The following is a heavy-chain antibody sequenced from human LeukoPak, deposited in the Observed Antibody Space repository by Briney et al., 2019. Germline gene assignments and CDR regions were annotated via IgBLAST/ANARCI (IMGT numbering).Heavy chain of an antibody. CDR1: GGSISSYY. J-gene: IGHJ6*03. CDR3: ARGRRSRGYSYGYYYYMDV. CDR2: IYSSGTT. D-gene: IGHD5-18*01. V-gene: IGHV4-59*12. Sequence: PSETLSLTCTVSGGSISSYYWSWIRHPPGKGLEWIGYIYSSGTTNYSPSLKSRVTISVDTSKNQFSLKLSSVTAADTAVYYCARGRRSRGYSYGYYYYMDVWGKGTTVTVSS.